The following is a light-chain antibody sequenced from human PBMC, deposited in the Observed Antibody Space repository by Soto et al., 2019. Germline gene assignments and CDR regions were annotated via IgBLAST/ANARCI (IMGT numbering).Light chain of an antibody. V-gene: IGLV4-69*01. J-gene: IGLJ3*02. CDR1: SGHSSYA. Sequence: QPVLTQSPSASASLGASVKLTCTLSSGHSSYAIAWLQHQPEKGPRNLMKLNSDDSHSKGDGIPDRFSGSSSGTERYLSISSLQSEDEADYYCQTWGAGIWVFGGGTKVTVL. CDR3: QTWGAGIWV. CDR2: LNSDDSH.